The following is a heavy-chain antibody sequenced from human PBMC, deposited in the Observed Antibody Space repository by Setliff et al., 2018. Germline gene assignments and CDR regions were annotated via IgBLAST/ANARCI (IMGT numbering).Heavy chain of an antibody. J-gene: IGHJ4*02. CDR2: INPSGST. CDR3: ARRGAVASPPPL. CDR1: GGPFSGFY. D-gene: IGHD6-19*01. V-gene: IGHV4-34*01. Sequence: PSETLSLTCAVYGGPFSGFYYSWIRQAPGKGLEWIGEINPSGSTNYNPSPKSRVTISVDTSKYQVSLNLNSVTAADTAVYYCARRGAVASPPPLWGQGTLVTVS.